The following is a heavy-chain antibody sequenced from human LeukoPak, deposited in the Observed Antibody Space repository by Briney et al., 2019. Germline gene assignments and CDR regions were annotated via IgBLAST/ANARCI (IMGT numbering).Heavy chain of an antibody. D-gene: IGHD3-22*01. Sequence: PGGSLRLSCAASGFTFSSYAMSWVRQAPGKGLEWVSAISGSGGSTYYAGSVKGRFTISRDNSKNTLYLQMNSLRAEDTAVYYCAKALVDYYDSSGYYWGQGTLVTVSS. CDR2: ISGSGGST. V-gene: IGHV3-23*01. CDR3: AKALVDYYDSSGYY. J-gene: IGHJ4*02. CDR1: GFTFSSYA.